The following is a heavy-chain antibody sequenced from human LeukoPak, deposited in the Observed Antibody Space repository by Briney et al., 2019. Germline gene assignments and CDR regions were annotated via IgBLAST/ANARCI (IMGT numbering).Heavy chain of an antibody. CDR1: GFTFNNYG. Sequence: GGSLRLSCAASGFTFNNYGMHWVRQAPGKGLEWVAFTRSDGNDKYYADSVKGRFAISRDNSKNMLYLQMNSLRAEDTALYYCAGNFDYWGQGTLVTVFS. CDR3: AGNFDY. V-gene: IGHV3-30*02. J-gene: IGHJ4*02. CDR2: TRSDGNDK.